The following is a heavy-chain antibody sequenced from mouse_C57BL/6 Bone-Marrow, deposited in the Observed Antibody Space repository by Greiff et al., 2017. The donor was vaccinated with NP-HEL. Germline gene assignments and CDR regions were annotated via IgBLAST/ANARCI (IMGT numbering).Heavy chain of an antibody. CDR3: ARGWDRGSSPYY. CDR2: IYPGSGST. V-gene: IGHV1-55*01. CDR1: GYTFTSYW. J-gene: IGHJ2*01. Sequence: QVQLQQPGAELVKPGASVKMSCKASGYTFTSYWITWVKQRPGQGLEWIGDIYPGSGSTNYNEKFKSKATLTVDTSSSTAYMQLSSLTSEDSAVYYCARGWDRGSSPYYWGQGTTLTVSS. D-gene: IGHD1-1*01.